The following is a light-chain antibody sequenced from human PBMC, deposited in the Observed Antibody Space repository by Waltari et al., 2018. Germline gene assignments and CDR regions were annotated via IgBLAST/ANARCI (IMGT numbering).Light chain of an antibody. Sequence: EIVMTQSPATLSVSPGERATLSCRASQSVSSNLAWYQQKPGQAPRLLIYGASTRATGIPARFSGSGSGTEFTFTISSLQFEDFAVYYCQQYNNWPPYTFGQGTKLEIK. CDR3: QQYNNWPPYT. CDR2: GAS. V-gene: IGKV3-15*01. CDR1: QSVSSN. J-gene: IGKJ2*01.